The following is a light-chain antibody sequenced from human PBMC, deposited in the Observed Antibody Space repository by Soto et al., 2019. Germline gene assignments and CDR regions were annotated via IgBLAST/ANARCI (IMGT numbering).Light chain of an antibody. CDR1: QSVSSSY. CDR3: QQYGSPPCT. Sequence: ESVLTQSPGTLSLSPGGRATLSCRARQSVSSSYLAWYQQKPGQAPRLLIYGASSRDTGIPDRFSGSGSGTDFTLTISRLEPEDFATYYCQQYGSPPCTFGQGTKVDIK. J-gene: IGKJ1*01. V-gene: IGKV3-20*01. CDR2: GAS.